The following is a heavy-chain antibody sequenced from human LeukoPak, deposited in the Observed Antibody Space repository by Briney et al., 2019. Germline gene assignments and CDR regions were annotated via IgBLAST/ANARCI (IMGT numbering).Heavy chain of an antibody. CDR3: ASGYCSSTSCYIGYNWFDP. J-gene: IGHJ5*01. Sequence: SETLSLTCTVSGGSVSSGSYYWGWIRQPPGKGLEWIGSIYYSGSTYHNPSLKSRVTISVDTSKNQFSLKLSSVTAADTAVYYCASGYCSSTSCYIGYNWFDPWGQGTMVTVSS. D-gene: IGHD2-2*02. V-gene: IGHV4-39*01. CDR2: IYYSGST. CDR1: GGSVSSGSYY.